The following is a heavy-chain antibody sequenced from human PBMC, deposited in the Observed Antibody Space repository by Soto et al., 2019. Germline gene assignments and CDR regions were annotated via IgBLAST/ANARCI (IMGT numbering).Heavy chain of an antibody. CDR1: GCTFRNYP. V-gene: IGHV1-69*02. CDR2: IFPLTDIP. CDR3: ARGPLVVLNYFES. J-gene: IGHJ4*02. Sequence: QVQLVQSGTEVKKPGSSEKVSCKASGCTFRNYPINWVRQAPGQGLEWMGSIFPLTDIPDYAQNFQARLTISADKSTSTAYMELSSLTSDDTAMYFCARGPLVVLNYFESWGQGTLVTVSS.